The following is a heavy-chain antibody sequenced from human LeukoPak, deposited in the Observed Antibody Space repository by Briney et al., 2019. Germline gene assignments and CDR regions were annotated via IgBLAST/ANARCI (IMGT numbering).Heavy chain of an antibody. D-gene: IGHD4-23*01. J-gene: IGHJ4*02. V-gene: IGHV3-73*01. Sequence: GGSLRLSCAASGFTFGGSAMHWVRQASGKGLEWVGRIRSKANSYATAYAASVKGRFTISRDDSKNTAYLQMNSLKTEDTAVYYCAISVVTPTNFDYWGQGTLVTVSS. CDR3: AISVVTPTNFDY. CDR2: IRSKANSYAT. CDR1: GFTFGGSA.